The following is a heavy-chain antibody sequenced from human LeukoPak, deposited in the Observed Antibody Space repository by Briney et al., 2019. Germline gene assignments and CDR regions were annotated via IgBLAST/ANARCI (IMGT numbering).Heavy chain of an antibody. V-gene: IGHV3-30*04. CDR1: GFTFSSYA. CDR2: ISYDGSNK. D-gene: IGHD6-19*01. CDR3: ARVLIAVAANYFDY. Sequence: QPGRSLRLSCAASGFTFSSYAMHWVRQAPGKGLEWVAVISYDGSNKYYVDSVKGRFTISRDNSKNTLYLQMNSLRAEDTAVYYCARVLIAVAANYFDYWGQGTLVTVSS. J-gene: IGHJ4*02.